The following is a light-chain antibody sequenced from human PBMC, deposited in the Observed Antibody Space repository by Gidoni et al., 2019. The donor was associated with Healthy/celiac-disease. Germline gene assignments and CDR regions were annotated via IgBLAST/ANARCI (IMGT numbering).Light chain of an antibody. Sequence: EIVFTQSPGTLSLSPGERATLSRRASQSVSSSYLAWYQQKPGQAPRLLIYGASSRATGIPDRFSGSGSGTDFTLTISRLEPEDFAVYYCQQYGSSPWTFGQGTKVEIK. CDR2: GAS. J-gene: IGKJ1*01. CDR3: QQYGSSPWT. CDR1: QSVSSSY. V-gene: IGKV3-20*01.